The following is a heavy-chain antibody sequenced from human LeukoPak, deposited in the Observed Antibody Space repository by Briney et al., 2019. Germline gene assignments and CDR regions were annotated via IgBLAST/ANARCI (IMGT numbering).Heavy chain of an antibody. D-gene: IGHD2-8*01. Sequence: GGSLRLSCAASGFTFSTYCMSWVRPAPGRGLEWVASINQDGSQKRYVDSVQGRFTISRDNTKNSLFLQMNSLRAEDTAVYYCARLKDDVTKLDYWGQGTLVTVSS. CDR3: ARLKDDVTKLDY. V-gene: IGHV3-7*01. J-gene: IGHJ4*02. CDR2: INQDGSQK. CDR1: GFTFSTYC.